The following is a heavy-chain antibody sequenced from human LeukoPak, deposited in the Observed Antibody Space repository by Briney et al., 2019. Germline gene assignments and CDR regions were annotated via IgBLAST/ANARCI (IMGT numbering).Heavy chain of an antibody. CDR1: GGSISSYY. Sequence: SETLSLTCTVSGGSISSYYWSWIRQPPGKGLEWIGYIYYSGYTNYNPSLKSRVTISVDTSKNQFSLKLSSVTAADTAVYYCARGSRYYYYMDVWGKGTTVTISS. J-gene: IGHJ6*03. CDR2: IYYSGYT. V-gene: IGHV4-59*08. CDR3: ARGSRYYYYMDV.